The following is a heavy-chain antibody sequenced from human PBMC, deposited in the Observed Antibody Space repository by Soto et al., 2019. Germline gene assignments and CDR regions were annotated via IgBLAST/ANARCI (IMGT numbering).Heavy chain of an antibody. CDR2: IAPVLRST. D-gene: IGHD4-17*01. Sequence: QVQLVQSGTEVKKPGSSVKVSCKAPGDTLNYYAIVWVRQAPGQGLEWVGGIAPVLRSTNYALKFQGRVKITADASTSKAFLEMSSLRSEDTGIYFCARATVLTFQADYWGQGTLVTVSS. CDR3: ARATVLTFQADY. V-gene: IGHV1-69*01. J-gene: IGHJ4*02. CDR1: GDTLNYYA.